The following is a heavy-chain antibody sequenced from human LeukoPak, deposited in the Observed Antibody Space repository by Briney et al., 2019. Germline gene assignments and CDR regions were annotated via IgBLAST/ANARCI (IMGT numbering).Heavy chain of an antibody. D-gene: IGHD6-6*01. J-gene: IGHJ4*02. Sequence: GGSLRLSCAASGFTFSSYSMNWVRQAPGKGPEWVSSISSSSSYIYYADSVKGRFTISRDNAKNSLYLQMNSLRAEDMAVYYCARDSSSSSSYFDYWGQGTLVTVSS. CDR3: ARDSSSSSSYFDY. V-gene: IGHV3-21*01. CDR2: ISSSSSYI. CDR1: GFTFSSYS.